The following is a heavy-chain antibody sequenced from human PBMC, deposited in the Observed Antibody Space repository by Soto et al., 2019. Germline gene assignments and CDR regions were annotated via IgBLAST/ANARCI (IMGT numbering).Heavy chain of an antibody. Sequence: PGGSLRLSCAASGFTFSSYSMNWVRQAPGKGLEWVSSISSSSSYIYYADSVKGRFTISRDNAKNSLYLQMNSLRAEDTAVYYCASWYSRSLRWFDPWGQGTLVTVSS. V-gene: IGHV3-21*01. CDR2: ISSSSSYI. CDR1: GFTFSSYS. J-gene: IGHJ5*02. CDR3: ASWYSRSLRWFDP. D-gene: IGHD6-13*01.